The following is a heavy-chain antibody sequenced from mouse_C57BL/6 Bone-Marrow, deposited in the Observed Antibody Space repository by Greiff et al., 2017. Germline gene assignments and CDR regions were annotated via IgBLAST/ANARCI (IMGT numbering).Heavy chain of an antibody. CDR1: GYTFTSYW. CDR2: INPYDSDT. CDR3: AIGGYGCDWDY. D-gene: IGHD2-2*01. J-gene: IGHJ2*01. V-gene: IGHV1-74*01. Sequence: QVQLQQPGAELVKPGASVKVSCKASGYTFTSYWMHWVKQRPGQGLEWIGRINPYDSDTNYNQKFKGKATLTVDKTSSTAYMQLSSLTSEDSAVYDCAIGGYGCDWDYWGQGTTLTVSS.